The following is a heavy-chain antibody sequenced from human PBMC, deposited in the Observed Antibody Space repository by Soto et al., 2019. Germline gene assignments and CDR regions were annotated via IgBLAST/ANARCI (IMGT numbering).Heavy chain of an antibody. CDR3: AREGASSWYIPDY. J-gene: IGHJ4*02. Sequence: GGSLRLSCAASGFTFSSYSMNWVRQAPGKGLEWVSSISSSSSYIYYADSVKGRFTISRDNAKNSLYLQMNSLRAEDTAVYYCAREGASSWYIPDYWSQGTLVTVSS. V-gene: IGHV3-21*01. CDR1: GFTFSSYS. D-gene: IGHD6-13*01. CDR2: ISSSSSYI.